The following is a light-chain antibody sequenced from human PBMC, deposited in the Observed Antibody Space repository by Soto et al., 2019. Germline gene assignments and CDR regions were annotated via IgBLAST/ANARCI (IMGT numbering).Light chain of an antibody. V-gene: IGKV3-20*01. J-gene: IGKJ1*01. CDR1: QSVSNNY. CDR2: GAS. CDR3: QQYGSAGT. Sequence: EIVLTQSPGTLSLSPGERATLSCRASQSVSNNYLAWYQQKPGQAPRLLIYGASNRATGIPDRFSGSGAGTALTLTISRLAPEDFAVYYCQQYGSAGTFGQGTKVEL.